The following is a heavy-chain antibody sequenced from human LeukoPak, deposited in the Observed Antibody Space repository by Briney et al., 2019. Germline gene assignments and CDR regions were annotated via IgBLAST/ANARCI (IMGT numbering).Heavy chain of an antibody. V-gene: IGHV3-7*01. CDR1: GFIFSNYW. J-gene: IGHJ5*02. CDR2: IKQDGSEK. D-gene: IGHD2-2*01. Sequence: LPGGSLRLSCAASGFIFSNYWMSWVRQAPGKGLEWVAKIKQDGSEKYYVDSVKGRFTVSRDNAKKSLDLQMNSLRAEDTAVYYCAREGGGYCSSTRCYHNWFDPWGQGTLVTVSS. CDR3: AREGGGYCSSTRCYHNWFDP.